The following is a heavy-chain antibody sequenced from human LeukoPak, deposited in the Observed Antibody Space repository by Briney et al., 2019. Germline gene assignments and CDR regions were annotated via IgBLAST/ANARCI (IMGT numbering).Heavy chain of an antibody. Sequence: ASVQVSCKASGYSFSSYGISWVRQAPGQGLEWMGWISGNSGNTNYAQNLQGRVTMTTDTSTNTAYMELRSLRSDDTAVYYCAREGSAVTKHAFDNWGHGTIVAVSS. CDR2: ISGNSGNT. D-gene: IGHD4-17*01. CDR3: AREGSAVTKHAFDN. J-gene: IGHJ3*02. V-gene: IGHV1-18*01. CDR1: GYSFSSYG.